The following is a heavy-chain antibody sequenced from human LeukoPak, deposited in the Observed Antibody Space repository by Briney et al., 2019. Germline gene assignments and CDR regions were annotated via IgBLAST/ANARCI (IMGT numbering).Heavy chain of an antibody. CDR3: AKVLYSSGWCMDV. J-gene: IGHJ6*02. CDR1: GFTFSSYA. CDR2: ISGGGGST. V-gene: IGHV3-23*01. Sequence: PGGSLRLSCAASGFTFSSYAMSWVRQAPGKGLEWVSAISGGGGSTYYADSVKGRFTISRDNSKNTLYLQMNSLRAEDTAVYYCAKVLYSSGWCMDVWGQGTTVTVSS. D-gene: IGHD6-19*01.